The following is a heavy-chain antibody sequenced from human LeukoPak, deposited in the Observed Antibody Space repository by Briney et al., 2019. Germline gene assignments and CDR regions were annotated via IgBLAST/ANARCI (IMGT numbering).Heavy chain of an antibody. J-gene: IGHJ6*02. V-gene: IGHV5-51*01. Sequence: GESLQISCQGSGYRFTSYWIGWVRPMPGKGLEWMGIIYPGDSDTRYSPSFQGQVTISADKSISTAYLQWSSLQASDTAVYYCAMGFTMAYFSGMDVWGQGTTVTVSS. CDR3: AMGFTMAYFSGMDV. CDR2: IYPGDSDT. D-gene: IGHD3-3*01. CDR1: GYRFTSYW.